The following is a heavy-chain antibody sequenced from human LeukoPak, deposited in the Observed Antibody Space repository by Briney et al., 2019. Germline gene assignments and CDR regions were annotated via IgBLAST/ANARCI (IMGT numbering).Heavy chain of an antibody. CDR1: GFTLSSYS. CDR3: AKHPGDFTGIVDYYHMDV. CDR2: IKQDGSEK. Sequence: PGGSLRLSCAASGFTLSSYSMNWVRQAPGKGLEWVANIKQDGSEKYYVDSVKGRFTISRDNAKNSLYLQMNSLRAEDTAVYYCAKHPGDFTGIVDYYHMDVWGKGTTVTVSS. V-gene: IGHV3-7*01. D-gene: IGHD1-26*01. J-gene: IGHJ6*03.